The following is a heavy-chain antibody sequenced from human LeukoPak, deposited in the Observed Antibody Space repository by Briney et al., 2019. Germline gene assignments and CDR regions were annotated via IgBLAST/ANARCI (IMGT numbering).Heavy chain of an antibody. CDR2: MSGSGGSI. Sequence: GGSLRLSCAVYGFTFTTYAMSWVRQAPGKGLEWVSAMSGSGGSIYYADSVRGRFTISRDDSKNTLYLQMNSLRVEDTAVYYCARGIGRLRFDYWGQGTLVTVSS. D-gene: IGHD5-12*01. CDR3: ARGIGRLRFDY. J-gene: IGHJ4*02. V-gene: IGHV3-23*01. CDR1: GFTFTTYA.